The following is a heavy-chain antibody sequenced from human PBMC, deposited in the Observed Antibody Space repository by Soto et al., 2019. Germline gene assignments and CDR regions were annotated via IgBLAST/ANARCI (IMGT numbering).Heavy chain of an antibody. CDR1: GGSISSYY. CDR2: IYYSGST. CDR3: ARGKKQLGYYYYYMDV. J-gene: IGHJ6*03. D-gene: IGHD6-13*01. Sequence: QVQLQESGPGLVKPSETLSLTCTVSGGSISSYYWSWIRQPPGKGLEWIGSIYYSGSTNYNPSLKSRVTISEDTSKNQFSLKLSSVTAADTAVYYCARGKKQLGYYYYYMDVWGKGTTVTVSS. V-gene: IGHV4-59*01.